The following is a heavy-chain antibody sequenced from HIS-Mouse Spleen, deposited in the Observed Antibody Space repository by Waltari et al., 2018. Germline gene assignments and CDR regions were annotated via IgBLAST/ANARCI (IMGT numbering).Heavy chain of an antibody. CDR3: AREIPYSSSWYDWYFDL. CDR2: IYYSGST. D-gene: IGHD6-13*01. J-gene: IGHJ2*01. Sequence: QLQLQESGPGLVKPSETLSLTCTVSCCSISSSSYYRGWIPQPHGKGPEWIGSIYYSGSTYYNPSLKSRVTISVDTSKNQFSLKLSSVTAADTAVYYCAREIPYSSSWYDWYFDLWGRGTLVTVSS. V-gene: IGHV4-39*07. CDR1: CCSISSSSYY.